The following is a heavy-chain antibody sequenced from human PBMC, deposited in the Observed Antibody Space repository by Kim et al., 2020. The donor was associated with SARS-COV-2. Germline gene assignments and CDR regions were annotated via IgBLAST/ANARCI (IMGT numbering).Heavy chain of an antibody. D-gene: IGHD3-3*02. CDR3: ARDGSIGYVDN. CDR1: GFNVSSFG. J-gene: IGHJ4*02. V-gene: IGHV3-33*01. CDR2: IWYDGSKA. Sequence: GGSLRLSCAASGFNVSSFGMQWVRQAPGKGMEWVAVIWYDGSKAYYADSIKGRFTISRDTAKNVVSLQMHSLRDDDTAVYYCARDGSIGYVDNWGRGTLV.